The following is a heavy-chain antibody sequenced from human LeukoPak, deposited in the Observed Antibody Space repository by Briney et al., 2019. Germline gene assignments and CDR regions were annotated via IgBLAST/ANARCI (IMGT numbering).Heavy chain of an antibody. CDR2: IWYDGSNK. Sequence: GGSLRLSCAASGFTFSSYGMHWVRQAPGKGLEWVAVIWYDGSNKYYADSVKGRFTISRDNSKNTLYLQMNSLRAEDTAVYYCARSDILTGYLDYWGQGTLVTDSS. J-gene: IGHJ4*02. CDR1: GFTFSSYG. CDR3: ARSDILTGYLDY. D-gene: IGHD3-9*01. V-gene: IGHV3-33*01.